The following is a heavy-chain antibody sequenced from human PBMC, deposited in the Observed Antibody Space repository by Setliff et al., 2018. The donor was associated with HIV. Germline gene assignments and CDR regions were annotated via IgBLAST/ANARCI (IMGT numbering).Heavy chain of an antibody. CDR3: ARFSSTGWRRAFDV. V-gene: IGHV4-34*01. CDR2: IDHSGST. Sequence: PSETLSLTCAVYGGAFNDFYWGWIRQPPGKGPEWIGEIDHSGSTNNNPSLKSRLTISVDTSKKQFSLRLTSLTAADTAVYFCARFSSTGWRRAFDVWGQGTKVTVSS. CDR1: GGAFNDFY. D-gene: IGHD6-19*01. J-gene: IGHJ3*01.